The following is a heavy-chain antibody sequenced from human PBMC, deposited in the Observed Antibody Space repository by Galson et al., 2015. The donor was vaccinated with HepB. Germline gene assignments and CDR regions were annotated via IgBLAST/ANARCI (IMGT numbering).Heavy chain of an antibody. CDR3: ARIYCSSTSCHRRIRGWFDP. J-gene: IGHJ5*02. CDR1: GGSFSGYY. CDR2: INHSGST. D-gene: IGHD2-2*01. V-gene: IGHV4-34*01. Sequence: SETLSLTCAVYGGSFSGYYWSWIRQPPGKGLEWIGEINHSGSTNYNPSLKSRVTISVDTSKNQFSLKLSSVTAADTAVYYCARIYCSSTSCHRRIRGWFDPWGQGTLVTVSS.